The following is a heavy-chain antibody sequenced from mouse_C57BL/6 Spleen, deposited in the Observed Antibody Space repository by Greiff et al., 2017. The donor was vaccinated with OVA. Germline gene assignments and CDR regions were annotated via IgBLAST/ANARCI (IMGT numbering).Heavy chain of an antibody. J-gene: IGHJ3*01. Sequence: EVQLQESGPELVKPGASVKIPCKASGYTFTDYNMDWVKQSHGKSLEWIGDINPHNGGPIYTQKFKGKATFTVDKYYSNAYMELRSLTSEDTAVYYCARSHYYGSSPFAYWGQGTLVTVSA. CDR3: ARSHYYGSSPFAY. V-gene: IGHV1-18*01. CDR1: GYTFTDYN. D-gene: IGHD1-1*01. CDR2: INPHNGGP.